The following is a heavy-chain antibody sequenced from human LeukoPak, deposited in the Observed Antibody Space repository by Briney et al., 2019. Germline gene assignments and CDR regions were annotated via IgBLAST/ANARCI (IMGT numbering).Heavy chain of an antibody. J-gene: IGHJ4*02. Sequence: ASVKVSCKASGYTFTGYYMHWVRQAPGQGLEWMGWINPNSGGTNYAQKFQGWVTMTRDTSISTAYMELSRLRSDDTAVYYCARVRPGTANYYGSGGPYDYWGQGTLVTVSS. CDR3: ARVRPGTANYYGSGGPYDY. CDR1: GYTFTGYY. CDR2: INPNSGGT. V-gene: IGHV1-2*04. D-gene: IGHD3-10*01.